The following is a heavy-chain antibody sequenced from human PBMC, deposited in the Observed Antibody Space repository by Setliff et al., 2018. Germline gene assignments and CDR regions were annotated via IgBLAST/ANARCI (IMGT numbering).Heavy chain of an antibody. D-gene: IGHD2-15*01. CDR1: GDSINSYPYY. J-gene: IGHJ4*02. CDR3: ARASVVHAIAVGY. V-gene: IGHV4-39*01. CDR2: IFYNGMA. Sequence: SETLSLTCTVSGDSINSYPYYWAWIRQPPGKGLEWIGSIFYNGMAYYNPSLKSRVTMSVDTSKNQFSLNLTSVTAADTAVYYCARASVVHAIAVGYWGQGTLVTVSS.